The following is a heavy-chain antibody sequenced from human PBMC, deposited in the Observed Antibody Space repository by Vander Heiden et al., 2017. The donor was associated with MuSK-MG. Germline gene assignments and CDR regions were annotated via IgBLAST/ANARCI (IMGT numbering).Heavy chain of an antibody. D-gene: IGHD3-3*02. CDR1: GDSISRSGYS. CDR2: SQQSGST. J-gene: IGHJ6*03. CDR3: ALCTASTFSDVQYYYYMDV. Sequence: QLQLQESGPGLVKPPETLSPICTVSGDSISRSGYSWAWIRQPPGKGREWIGYSQQSGSTYYNPSLQSRVTISADTSKNQFSLRLRSVTVADTAMNHCALCTASTFSDVQYYYYMDVWGAVTTVTVS. V-gene: IGHV4-39*01.